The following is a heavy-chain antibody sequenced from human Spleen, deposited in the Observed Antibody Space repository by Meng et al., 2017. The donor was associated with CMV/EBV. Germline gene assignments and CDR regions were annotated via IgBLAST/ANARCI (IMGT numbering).Heavy chain of an antibody. CDR1: GFTFSDYY. CDR2: ISSSSSYT. CDR3: ARGIWATTFDY. V-gene: IGHV3-11*05. Sequence: QVQLVEXXXXXVKRGGXXXLSCAASGFTFSDYYMSWIRQAPGKGLEWVSYISSSSSYTNYADSVKGRFTISRDNAKNSLYLQMNSLRAEDTAVYYCARGIWATTFDYWGQGTLVTVSS. D-gene: IGHD5-12*01. J-gene: IGHJ4*02.